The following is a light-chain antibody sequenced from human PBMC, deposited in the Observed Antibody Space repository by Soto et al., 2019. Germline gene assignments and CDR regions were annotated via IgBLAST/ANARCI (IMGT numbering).Light chain of an antibody. Sequence: AIRMTQSPSSFSASTGDRVTITCRASQGISSYLAWYQQKPGKAPKLLIYAASTLQSGVPSRFSGSGSGTDFNLTISCLQSEDFATYYCKQLNSYPITFGQGTRLEIK. CDR2: AAS. J-gene: IGKJ5*01. V-gene: IGKV1-8*01. CDR3: KQLNSYPIT. CDR1: QGISSY.